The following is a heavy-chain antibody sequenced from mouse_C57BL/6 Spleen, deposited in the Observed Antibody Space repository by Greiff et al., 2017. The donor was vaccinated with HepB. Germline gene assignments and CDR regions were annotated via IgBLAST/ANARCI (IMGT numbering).Heavy chain of an antibody. J-gene: IGHJ4*01. CDR2: ISSGGSYT. CDR1: GFTFSSYG. Sequence: EVQGVESGGDLVKPGGSLKLSCAASGFTFSSYGMSWVRQTPDKRLEWVATISSGGSYTYYPDSVKGRFTISRDNAKNTLYLQMSSLKSEDTAMYYCARQTYYDYDAGAMDDWGEGTSVTVSS. V-gene: IGHV5-6*01. CDR3: ARQTYYDYDAGAMDD. D-gene: IGHD2-4*01.